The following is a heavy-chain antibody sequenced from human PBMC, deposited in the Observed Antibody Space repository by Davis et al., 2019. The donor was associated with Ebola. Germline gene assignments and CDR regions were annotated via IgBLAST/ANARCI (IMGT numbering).Heavy chain of an antibody. J-gene: IGHJ4*02. CDR1: GFTLSTFW. Sequence: GESLKISCTASGFTLSTFWVHWVRQAPGKGLVWLSTINTDGSYTTYADSVRGRFTISRDNIQDTVYLQMNSLGVEDTAVYYCARPYCSGGSCYSPPDYWGQGTLVTVSS. CDR2: INTDGSYT. CDR3: ARPYCSGGSCYSPPDY. D-gene: IGHD2-15*01. V-gene: IGHV3-74*01.